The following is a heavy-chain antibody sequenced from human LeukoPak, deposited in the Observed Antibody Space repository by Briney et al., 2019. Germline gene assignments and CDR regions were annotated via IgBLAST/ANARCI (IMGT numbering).Heavy chain of an antibody. D-gene: IGHD3-3*01. CDR3: AGIPVFGVVLHQEPV. J-gene: IGHJ6*04. CDR2: FIPVLGTA. CDR1: GGIFSDYA. Sequence: ASVKVSCKASGGIFSDYALNWVRQAPGQGLEWMGVFIPVLGTANSTQNFQDRVSITADISTHTVYMELSSLKSEDTAVYFCAGIPVFGVVLHQEPVWGKGTTVTISS. V-gene: IGHV1-69*10.